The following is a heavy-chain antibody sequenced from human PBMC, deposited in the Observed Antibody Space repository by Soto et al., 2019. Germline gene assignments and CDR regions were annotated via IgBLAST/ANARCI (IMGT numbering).Heavy chain of an antibody. Sequence: SVKVSCKASGYTFTYRYLHWVRQAPGQALEWMGWITPFNGNTNYAQKFQDRVTITRDRSMSTAYMELSSLRSEDTAMYYCARCMSGYDCAFDIWGQGTMVTVSS. CDR3: ARCMSGYDCAFDI. D-gene: IGHD5-12*01. V-gene: IGHV1-45*02. J-gene: IGHJ3*02. CDR2: ITPFNGNT. CDR1: GYTFTYRY.